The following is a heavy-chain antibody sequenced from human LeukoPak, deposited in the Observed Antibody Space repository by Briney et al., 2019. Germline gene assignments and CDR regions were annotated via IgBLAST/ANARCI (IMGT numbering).Heavy chain of an antibody. J-gene: IGHJ4*02. Sequence: KPGGSLRLSCAASRFTFSSYNMNWVRQAPGKGLEWVSSISSSSSYIYYADSVKGRFTISRDNAKNSLYLQMNSLRAEDTAVYYCAGLKWGPSGSGSYFFDYWGQGTLVTVSS. CDR1: RFTFSSYN. CDR2: ISSSSSYI. D-gene: IGHD3-10*01. V-gene: IGHV3-21*01. CDR3: AGLKWGPSGSGSYFFDY.